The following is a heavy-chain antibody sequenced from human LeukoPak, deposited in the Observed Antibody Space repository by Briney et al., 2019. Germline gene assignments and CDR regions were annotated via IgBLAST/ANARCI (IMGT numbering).Heavy chain of an antibody. D-gene: IGHD6-13*01. CDR1: GFTFSSYW. Sequence: GGSLRLSCAASGFTFSSYWMNWARQAPGKGLEWVSVITGSGGNTYYADSVKGRFTISKDNSKNTVYLQMSSLRVDDTAVYYCAKAASSSWPSYYYGMGVWGQGTTVTVSS. J-gene: IGHJ6*02. CDR2: ITGSGGNT. CDR3: AKAASSSWPSYYYGMGV. V-gene: IGHV3-23*01.